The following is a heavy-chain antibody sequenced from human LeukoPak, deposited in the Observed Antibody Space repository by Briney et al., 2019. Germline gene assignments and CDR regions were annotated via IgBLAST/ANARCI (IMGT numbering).Heavy chain of an antibody. D-gene: IGHD3-16*01. J-gene: IGHJ4*02. Sequence: GGSLRLSCAASGFTFTTYWMHWVRQAPGKGLVWVSRINGDGSSSNYADSVKGRFTISRDNARNALYLQMNSLRAEDTALYYCARTSPTSHFDFWGQGTLVTVSS. CDR1: GFTFTTYW. V-gene: IGHV3-74*01. CDR2: INGDGSSS. CDR3: ARTSPTSHFDF.